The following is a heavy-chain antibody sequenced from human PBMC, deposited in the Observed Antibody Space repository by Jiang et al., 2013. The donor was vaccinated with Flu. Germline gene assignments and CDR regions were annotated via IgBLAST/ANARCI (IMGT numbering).Heavy chain of an antibody. V-gene: IGHV3-48*02. CDR3: ASEDDYSNYVSGPYYYYYGMDV. Sequence: SCAASGFTFSSYSMNWVRQAPGKGLEWVSYISSSSSTIYYADSVKGRFTISRDNAKNSLYLQMNSLRDEDTAVYYCASEDDYSNYVSGPYYYYYGMDVWGQGTTVTVSS. D-gene: IGHD4-11*01. J-gene: IGHJ6*02. CDR1: GFTFSSYS. CDR2: ISSSSSTI.